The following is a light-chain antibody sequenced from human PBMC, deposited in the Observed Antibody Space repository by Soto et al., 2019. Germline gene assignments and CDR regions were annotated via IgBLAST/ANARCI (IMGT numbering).Light chain of an antibody. Sequence: ELVLTQSPGTLSLSPGERATLSCRASQRMSSNYLAWYQQKPGQAPRLLIYGTSSRATGIPDRFSGSGSGTEFTLTISSLQSEDSAIYYCQQYSSWPFTFGPGTKVAIE. CDR3: QQYSSWPFT. CDR1: QRMSSNY. J-gene: IGKJ3*01. CDR2: GTS. V-gene: IGKV3-20*01.